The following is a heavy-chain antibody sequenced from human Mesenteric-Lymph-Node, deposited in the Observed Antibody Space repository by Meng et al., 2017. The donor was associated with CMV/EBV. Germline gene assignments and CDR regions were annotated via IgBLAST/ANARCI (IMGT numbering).Heavy chain of an antibody. Sequence: CAASGFTFTNYALSWVRQAPGKGLEWVSVIYRGASGTYYADSVEGRFTISRDDSKSTLYLQMNSLRADDTAVYYCAKEKSGGAIFDYWGQGVLVTVSS. J-gene: IGHJ4*02. CDR1: GFTFTNYA. D-gene: IGHD3-16*01. V-gene: IGHV3-23*03. CDR2: IYRGASGT. CDR3: AKEKSGGAIFDY.